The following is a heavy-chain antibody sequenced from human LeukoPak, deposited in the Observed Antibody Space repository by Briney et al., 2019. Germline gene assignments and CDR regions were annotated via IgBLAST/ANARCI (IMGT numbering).Heavy chain of an antibody. J-gene: IGHJ6*03. V-gene: IGHV3-48*01. D-gene: IGHD6-19*01. CDR3: ARGPAVADYYQLYYMDV. CDR1: GFTFIDYS. Sequence: PGGSLRLSCAASGFTFIDYSMNWVRQAPGKGLEWVSYISSSSSTIYYADSVKGRFTISRDNAKNSLNLQMNSLRAEDTAVYYCARGPAVADYYQLYYMDVWGKGTTVTVSS. CDR2: ISSSSSTI.